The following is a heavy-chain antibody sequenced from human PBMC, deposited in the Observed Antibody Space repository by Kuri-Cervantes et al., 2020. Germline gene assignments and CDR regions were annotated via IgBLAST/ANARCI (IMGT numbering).Heavy chain of an antibody. D-gene: IGHD5-12*01. Sequence: GESLKISCAASGFTFSSYAMSWVRQAPGKGLVWVSRINSDGSNTIYADSVKGRFTISRDNAKNTLYLQMNSLRAEDTAVYYCTRDRSGPDYWGQGTLVTVSS. J-gene: IGHJ4*02. CDR2: INSDGSNT. V-gene: IGHV3-74*01. CDR3: TRDRSGPDY. CDR1: GFTFSSYA.